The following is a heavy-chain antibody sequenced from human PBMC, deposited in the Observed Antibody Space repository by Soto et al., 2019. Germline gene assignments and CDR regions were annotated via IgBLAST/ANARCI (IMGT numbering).Heavy chain of an antibody. CDR2: QLHDGSTN. Sequence: GGALRLPCAASAFTFSRCAIHWVRQAPGKGLEWVASQLHDGSTNDYADSEKGRFTISRDNAQNPLYLQMNSLRTEDTAVYYGARGTESYITSPRLPLLDYWVQRT. D-gene: IGHD2-21*02. CDR3: ARGTESYITSPRLPLLDY. V-gene: IGHV3-30-3*01. J-gene: IGHJ4*02. CDR1: AFTFSRCA.